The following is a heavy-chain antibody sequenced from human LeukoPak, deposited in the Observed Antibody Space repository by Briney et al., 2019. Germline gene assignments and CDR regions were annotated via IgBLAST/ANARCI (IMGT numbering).Heavy chain of an antibody. V-gene: IGHV1-69*01. J-gene: IGHJ4*02. Sequence: VASVKVSCKASGGTFSSYAISWVRQAPGQGLEWMGGIIPIFGTANYAQKFQGRVTITADESTSTAYMEPSSLRSEDTAVYYCARARGWDGSGSYYIPYYFDYWGQGTLVTVSS. CDR2: IIPIFGTA. CDR3: ARARGWDGSGSYYIPYYFDY. CDR1: GGTFSSYA. D-gene: IGHD3-10*01.